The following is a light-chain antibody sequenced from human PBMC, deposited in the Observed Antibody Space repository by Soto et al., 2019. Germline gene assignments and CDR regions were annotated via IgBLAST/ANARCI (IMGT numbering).Light chain of an antibody. J-gene: IGKJ2*01. CDR3: QQYASSLYT. CDR1: QNVSSGY. V-gene: IGKV3-20*01. CDR2: DAS. Sequence: EIVLTQSPGTLSLSPGERATLSCRASQNVSSGYLAWYQQKPGQAPSLLIYDASSRATGIADRFSGSGSGTDFTLTISSLEPEDFAVDYCQQYASSLYTFGQGTKLDIK.